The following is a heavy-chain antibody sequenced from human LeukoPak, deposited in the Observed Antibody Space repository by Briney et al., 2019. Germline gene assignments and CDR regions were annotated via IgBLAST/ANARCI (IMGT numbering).Heavy chain of an antibody. CDR1: RFTFSSYA. CDR3: AKGLLLSIAAAATPSDY. D-gene: IGHD6-13*01. J-gene: IGHJ4*02. CDR2: ISGSGGST. Sequence: GGSLRLSCAASRFTFSSYAMSWVRQAPGKGLEWVSAISGSGGSTYYADSVKGRFTISRDNSKNTLYLQMNSLRAEDTAVYYCAKGLLLSIAAAATPSDYWGQGTLVTVSS. V-gene: IGHV3-23*01.